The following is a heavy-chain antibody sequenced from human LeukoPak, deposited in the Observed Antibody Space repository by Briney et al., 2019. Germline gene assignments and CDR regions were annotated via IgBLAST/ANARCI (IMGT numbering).Heavy chain of an antibody. D-gene: IGHD5-24*01. CDR3: ARGQGLQLKSGSDY. J-gene: IGHJ4*02. CDR1: GLTLTNYA. CDR2: ISSSSSYI. Sequence: PGGSLRLSCAASGLTLTNYAMNWVRQAPGKGLEWVSSISSSSSYIYYADSVKGRFTISRDNAKNSLFLQMNSLRAEDTAVYYCARGQGLQLKSGSDYWGQGTLVTVSS. V-gene: IGHV3-21*01.